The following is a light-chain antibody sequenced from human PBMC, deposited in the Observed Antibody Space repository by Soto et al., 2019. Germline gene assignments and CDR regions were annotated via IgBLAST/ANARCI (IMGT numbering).Light chain of an antibody. CDR1: QSVSSY. V-gene: IGKV3-11*01. CDR3: QQPAFT. CDR2: DAS. J-gene: IGKJ4*02. Sequence: EIVLTQSPATLSLSPGERATLSCRASQSVSSYLAWYQQKPGQAPRLLIYDASNRATGIPARFSGSGSGTDFTLTISSLVPEDRAASYCQQPAFTFVGRTQV.